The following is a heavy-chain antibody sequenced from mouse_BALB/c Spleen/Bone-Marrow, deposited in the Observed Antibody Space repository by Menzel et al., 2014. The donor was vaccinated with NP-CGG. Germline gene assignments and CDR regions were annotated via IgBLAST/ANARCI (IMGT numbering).Heavy chain of an antibody. CDR2: IDPSNTYT. V-gene: IGHV1-4*02. CDR3: AREDIITAYFDY. CDR1: GYTFTSYT. Sequence: VQGVESAAELARPGASVKMSCKASGYTFTSYTMQWVKQRPGQGLEWIGYIDPSNTYTDYNQKFRDKTTLTADKSSSTAYMQLTSLTSEDSAVYYCAREDIITAYFDYWGQGTTLTVSS. D-gene: IGHD1-1*01. J-gene: IGHJ2*01.